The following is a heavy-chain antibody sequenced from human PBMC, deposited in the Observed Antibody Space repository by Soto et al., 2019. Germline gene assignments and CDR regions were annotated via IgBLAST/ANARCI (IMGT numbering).Heavy chain of an antibody. CDR3: ARQSGYSSSWYPFDY. Sequence: PSETLSLTCTVSGGSISSYYWSWIRQPPGKGLGWIGYIFYIGSTNYNPSLKSRVTISVDTSKNQFSLKLSSVTAADTAVYYCARQSGYSSSWYPFDYWGQGTLVTVSS. CDR2: IFYIGST. D-gene: IGHD6-13*01. CDR1: GGSISSYY. V-gene: IGHV4-59*08. J-gene: IGHJ4*02.